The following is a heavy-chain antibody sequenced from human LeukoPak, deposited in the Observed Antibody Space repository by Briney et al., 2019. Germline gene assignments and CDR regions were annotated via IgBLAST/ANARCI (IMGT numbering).Heavy chain of an antibody. CDR2: IFNTGST. CDR3: ARVLVTTVTGAFDY. V-gene: IGHV4-59*01. D-gene: IGHD4-17*01. Sequence: PSETLSLTCTVSGGSISTYYWSWIRQPPGKGLEWIGYIFNTGSTNFNPSLKSRVTISVDTSKNQFSLKVNSVTAADTAVYYCARVLVTTVTGAFDYWGQGTLATVSS. CDR1: GGSISTYY. J-gene: IGHJ4*02.